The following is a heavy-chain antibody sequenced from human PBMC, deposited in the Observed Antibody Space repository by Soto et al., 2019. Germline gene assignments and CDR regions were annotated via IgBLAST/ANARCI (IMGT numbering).Heavy chain of an antibody. V-gene: IGHV3-53*02. CDR1: GFTVSTNY. J-gene: IGHJ6*02. Sequence: EVQLVETGGGLIQPGGSLRLSCAASGFTVSTNYMNWVRQAPGKGLEWVSVIYNGDKTYYADSVKGRFTISRDNSKNTLYLQMNSLRAEDTAVYYCAREMTTHTVLYGMDVWGQGTAVTVSS. CDR3: AREMTTHTVLYGMDV. D-gene: IGHD4-17*01. CDR2: IYNGDKT.